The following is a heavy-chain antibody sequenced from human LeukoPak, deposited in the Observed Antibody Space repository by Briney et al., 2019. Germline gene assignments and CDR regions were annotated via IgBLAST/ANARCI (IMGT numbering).Heavy chain of an antibody. V-gene: IGHV3-15*05. J-gene: IGHJ4*02. Sequence: GGSLRLSCAASGLTFTNAWMRWVRQAPGKGLEWVGRIKSETSGGTTDYAAPVKGRFFISRDDSKNTVYLQMNSLKTEDTAVYYCTTDWDKSWHWRFEYWGRGTLVTVPS. D-gene: IGHD1-1*01. CDR2: IKSETSGGTT. CDR1: GLTFTNAW. CDR3: TTDWDKSWHWRFEY.